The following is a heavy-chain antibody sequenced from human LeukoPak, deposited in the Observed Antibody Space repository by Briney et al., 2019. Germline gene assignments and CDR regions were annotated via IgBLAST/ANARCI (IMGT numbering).Heavy chain of an antibody. Sequence: SVKVSCKASGGTFSSYAISWVRQAPGQGRGWMGRIIPILGIANYAQKFQGRVTITADKSTSTAYMELSSLRSEDTAVYYCARDSAQYYYDSSGYSRYWGQGTLVTVSS. CDR2: IIPILGIA. J-gene: IGHJ4*02. D-gene: IGHD3-22*01. CDR1: GGTFSSYA. CDR3: ARDSAQYYYDSSGYSRY. V-gene: IGHV1-69*04.